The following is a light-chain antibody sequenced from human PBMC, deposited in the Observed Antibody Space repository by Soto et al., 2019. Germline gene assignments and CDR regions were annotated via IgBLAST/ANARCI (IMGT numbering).Light chain of an antibody. CDR2: RAS. CDR3: QQYNNWPIT. Sequence: EVVLTQSPATLSVSPGEGATLSCRASQSVNVLLAWYQQKPGQAPRLLIYRASTRATGVPARFSGSGSVTEFTLTISNLQSEDFALYYCQQYNNWPITFGQGTRLEIK. CDR1: QSVNVL. J-gene: IGKJ5*01. V-gene: IGKV3-15*01.